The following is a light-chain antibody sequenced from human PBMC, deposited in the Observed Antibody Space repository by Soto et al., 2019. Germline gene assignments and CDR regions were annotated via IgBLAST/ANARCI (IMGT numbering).Light chain of an antibody. CDR1: QSISSY. CDR3: RHSYSNLHT. V-gene: IGKV1-39*01. J-gene: IGKJ4*01. Sequence: DIQMTQSPSSLSASVGDRVTITCRASQSISSYLNWYQQKPGKAPKLLIYAASSLQSGVPSRISCSGSGTDVTLSISRLQPEDFATYYWRHSYSNLHTFGGGTKVEIK. CDR2: AAS.